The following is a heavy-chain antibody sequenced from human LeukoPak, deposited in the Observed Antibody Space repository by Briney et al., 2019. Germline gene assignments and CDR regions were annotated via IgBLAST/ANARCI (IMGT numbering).Heavy chain of an antibody. D-gene: IGHD6-13*01. Sequence: SETLSLTCAVYGGSFSGYYWRWIRQPPGKGLEWIGELNHSGSTNYNPSLKRRVTISVDTSKNQFSLKLSSVTAADTAVYYCARGLTSSSWYKGIRFDYWGQGTLVTVSS. J-gene: IGHJ4*02. CDR3: ARGLTSSSWYKGIRFDY. CDR1: GGSFSGYY. CDR2: LNHSGST. V-gene: IGHV4-34*01.